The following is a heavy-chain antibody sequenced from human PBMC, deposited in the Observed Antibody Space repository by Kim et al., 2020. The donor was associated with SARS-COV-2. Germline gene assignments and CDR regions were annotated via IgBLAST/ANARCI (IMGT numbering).Heavy chain of an antibody. CDR2: ISYSGSS. V-gene: IGHV4-59*01. Sequence: SETLSLTCTVSGGPIRNFYWSWTRQSPGKGLEWIGQISYSGSSNYNPSLKSRVTISVDTSKNQLSLKLSSVTAADTAVYYFARVDGYTYGYDFYNYFGM. D-gene: IGHD5-18*01. J-gene: IGHJ6*01. CDR1: GGPIRNFY. CDR3: ARVDGYTYGYDFYNYFGM.